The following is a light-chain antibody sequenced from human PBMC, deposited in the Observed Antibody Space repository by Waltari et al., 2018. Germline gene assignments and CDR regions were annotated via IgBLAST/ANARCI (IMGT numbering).Light chain of an antibody. V-gene: IGLV1-51*02. CDR2: ENT. CDR1: SSNIGNNY. CDR3: GTWDSSLSGAV. Sequence: QSVLTQPPSVSAAPGQRVTISCSGGSSNIGNNYLSWYRQFPGTAPKCLIYENTGRPAGIPGRFSGSKSGTSATLDITGLQAGDEADYYCGTWDSSLSGAVFGGGTHLTVL. J-gene: IGLJ7*01.